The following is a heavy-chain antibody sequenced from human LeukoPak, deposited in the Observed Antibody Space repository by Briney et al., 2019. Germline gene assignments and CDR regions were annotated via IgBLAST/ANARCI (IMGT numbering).Heavy chain of an antibody. J-gene: IGHJ1*01. Sequence: ASVKVSCKASGYTFTVYYMHWVRQAPGQGLEWMGWINPNSGGTNYAQKFQGWVTMTRDTSISTAYMELSRLRSDDTAVYYCARGYRTVGAIEYFQHWGQGTLVTVSS. CDR3: ARGYRTVGAIEYFQH. D-gene: IGHD1-26*01. CDR2: INPNSGGT. V-gene: IGHV1-2*04. CDR1: GYTFTVYY.